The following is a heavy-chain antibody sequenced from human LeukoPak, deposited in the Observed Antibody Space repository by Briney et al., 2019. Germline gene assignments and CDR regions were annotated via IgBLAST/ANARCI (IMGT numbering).Heavy chain of an antibody. D-gene: IGHD2-8*01. CDR1: AFTFSSYS. J-gene: IGHJ4*02. CDR3: ARTPYCTNGICYNRYYFDY. V-gene: IGHV3-21*01. Sequence: GGSLRLSCAASAFTFSSYSMNWVRQAPGKGLEWVSSIGSITNYIYYADSVKGRFTTSRDNAKNSLYLQMNSLRVEDTAVYYCARTPYCTNGICYNRYYFDYWGQGTLVTVSS. CDR2: IGSITNYI.